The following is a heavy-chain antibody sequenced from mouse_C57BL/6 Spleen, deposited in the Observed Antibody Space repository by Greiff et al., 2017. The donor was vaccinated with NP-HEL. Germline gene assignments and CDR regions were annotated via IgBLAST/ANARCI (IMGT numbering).Heavy chain of an antibody. CDR1: GFTFSSYG. CDR3: VSGDGYGFAY. V-gene: IGHV5-6*01. D-gene: IGHD2-2*01. J-gene: IGHJ3*01. Sequence: EVQLVESGGDLVKPGGSLKLSCAASGFTFSSYGMSWVRQTPDKRLEWVATISSGGSYTYYPDSVKGRFTISRDNAKNTLYLQMSSLKSEDTAMYYCVSGDGYGFAYWGQGTLVTVSA. CDR2: ISSGGSYT.